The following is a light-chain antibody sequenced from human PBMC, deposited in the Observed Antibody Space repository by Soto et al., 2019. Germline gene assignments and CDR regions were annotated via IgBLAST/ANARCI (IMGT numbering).Light chain of an antibody. Sequence: EIVLTQSPGTLSLSPGERATLSCRASQSVRSNYLAWYQRKPGQAPRLLIYDASNRATGIPARFSGSGSGTDFTLTISSLEPEDFAVYYCQQRSNWPLTFGGGTKVEIK. J-gene: IGKJ4*01. CDR2: DAS. CDR1: QSVRSNY. V-gene: IGKV3-11*01. CDR3: QQRSNWPLT.